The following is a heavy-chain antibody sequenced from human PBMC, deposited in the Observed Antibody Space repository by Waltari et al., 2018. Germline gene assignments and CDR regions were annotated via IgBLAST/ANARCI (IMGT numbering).Heavy chain of an antibody. CDR1: GGSISSYY. V-gene: IGHV4-59*01. J-gene: IGHJ4*02. D-gene: IGHD3-3*01. CDR2: IYYSGST. Sequence: QVQLQESGPGLVKPSETLSLTCTVSGGSISSYYWSWIRQPPGKGLEWIGYIYYSGSTNYNPSLKSRVTISVDTSKKQFSLKLSSVTAADTAVYYCARVRGFLEWLPEYYFDYWGQGTLVTVSS. CDR3: ARVRGFLEWLPEYYFDY.